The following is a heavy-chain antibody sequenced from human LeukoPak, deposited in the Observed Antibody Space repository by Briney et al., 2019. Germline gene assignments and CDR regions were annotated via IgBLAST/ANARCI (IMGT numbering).Heavy chain of an antibody. Sequence: SETLSLTCMVSGGSISAYYWSWIRQPPGKGLEWIGYIYYSGSTNYNPSLKSRVTISVDTARNQFSLKLTSVTAADTAVYYCARDRQLYYGTVRYFDYWGQGTLVTVFS. J-gene: IGHJ4*02. CDR1: GGSISAYY. CDR2: IYYSGST. V-gene: IGHV4-59*01. CDR3: ARDRQLYYGTVRYFDY. D-gene: IGHD3-10*01.